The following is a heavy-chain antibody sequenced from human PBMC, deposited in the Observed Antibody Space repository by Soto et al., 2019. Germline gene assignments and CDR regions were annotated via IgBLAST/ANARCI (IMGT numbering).Heavy chain of an antibody. CDR1: GGTFSSYA. CDR2: IIPIFGTP. CDR3: AREYNRHSHYCGMDV. Sequence: SVKVSCKASGGTFSSYAISWVLQAPGQGLEWMGGIIPIFGTPNYAQKFQGRVTITAGESTSTVYMELSSLRSEDTAVFYCAREYNRHSHYCGMDVWGQGTTVTVSS. J-gene: IGHJ6*02. D-gene: IGHD1-7*01. V-gene: IGHV1-69*13.